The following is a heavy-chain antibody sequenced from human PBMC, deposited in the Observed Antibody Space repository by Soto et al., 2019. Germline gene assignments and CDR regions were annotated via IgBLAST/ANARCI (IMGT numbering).Heavy chain of an antibody. J-gene: IGHJ4*02. CDR1: GVSISSGNW. V-gene: IGHV4-4*02. CDR3: ARLVYDTRLNYMYFDV. D-gene: IGHD3-10*01. Sequence: SETLSLTCSVSGVSISSGNWWTWVRQTPQRGLEYIGEIFHDGTANYYPSFERRVAISVDTSKNQFSLKLTSVTAADTAIYFCARLVYDTRLNYMYFDVCGQGALVT. CDR2: IFHDGTA.